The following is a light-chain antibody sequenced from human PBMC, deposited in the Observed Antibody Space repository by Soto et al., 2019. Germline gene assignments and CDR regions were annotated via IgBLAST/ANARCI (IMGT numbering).Light chain of an antibody. V-gene: IGKV3-20*01. Sequence: EIVLTQSPGTLSVSPGERATLSCRASQSVSSNYLAWYQRKPGQAPRLLIYGASSRAIDIPNRFSGSGSGTDFTLTITRLEPEDFAVYYCQQYGSSPPTFGQGTKVEI. J-gene: IGKJ1*01. CDR2: GAS. CDR1: QSVSSNY. CDR3: QQYGSSPPT.